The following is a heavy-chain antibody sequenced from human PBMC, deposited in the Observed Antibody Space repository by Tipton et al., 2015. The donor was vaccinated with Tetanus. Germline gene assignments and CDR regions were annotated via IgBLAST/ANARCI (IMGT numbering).Heavy chain of an antibody. Sequence: TLSLTCTVSGGSISSFYWYWIRQPPGKGLEWIAYIYQNGDANYNPSLQSRVTISVDTSKNHFSLQLAFVTAADTAIYYCARERIEAFYYHGLDVGGPGTTVTVSS. CDR2: IYQNGDA. D-gene: IGHD2-21*01. J-gene: IGHJ6*02. CDR3: ARERIEAFYYHGLDV. CDR1: GGSISSFY. V-gene: IGHV4-59*01.